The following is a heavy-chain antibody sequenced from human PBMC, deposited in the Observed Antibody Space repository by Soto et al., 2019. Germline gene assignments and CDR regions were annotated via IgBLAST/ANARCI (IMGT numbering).Heavy chain of an antibody. J-gene: IGHJ4*02. CDR3: ARLQAAAGDNDLTFDY. Sequence: EVQLVQSGAEVKKPGESLRISWNGSGYSFTSYWISWVRQMPGKCLEWMGRVDPSDSDTNYSPSFQVHVTISADKSISTAYLQWSSLKASDTAMYYCARLQAAAGDNDLTFDYWGQGTLVTVSS. D-gene: IGHD6-13*01. V-gene: IGHV5-10-1*01. CDR2: VDPSDSDT. CDR1: GYSFTSYW.